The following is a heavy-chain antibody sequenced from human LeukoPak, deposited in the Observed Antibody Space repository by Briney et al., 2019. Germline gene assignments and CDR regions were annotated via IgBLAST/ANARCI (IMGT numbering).Heavy chain of an antibody. D-gene: IGHD6-19*01. CDR1: GFTFSRYD. Sequence: PGGSLRLSCVASGFTFSRYDMHWVRQATGKGLEWVSGTGTTGDTYYPGSVKGRFTISREDAKSSLYLQMTSLTAGDTAVYFCARGRPGSGWGTLAFDIWGQGTMVTVSS. V-gene: IGHV3-13*01. CDR2: TGTTGDT. J-gene: IGHJ3*02. CDR3: ARGRPGSGWGTLAFDI.